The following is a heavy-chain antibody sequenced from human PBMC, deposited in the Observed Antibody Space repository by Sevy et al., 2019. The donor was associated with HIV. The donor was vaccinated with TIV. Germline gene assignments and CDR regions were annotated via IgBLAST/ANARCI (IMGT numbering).Heavy chain of an antibody. V-gene: IGHV3-11*04. CDR2: ISSSGSTI. CDR1: GFTFSDYY. D-gene: IGHD3-22*01. Sequence: GGSLRLSCAASGFTFSDYYMSWIRQAPGKGLEWVSYISSSGSTIYYADSVKGRFTISRDNSKNTLYLQMNSLRAEDTAVYYCARVSTYYYDSSGYFGAFDIWGQGTMVTVSS. CDR3: ARVSTYYYDSSGYFGAFDI. J-gene: IGHJ3*02.